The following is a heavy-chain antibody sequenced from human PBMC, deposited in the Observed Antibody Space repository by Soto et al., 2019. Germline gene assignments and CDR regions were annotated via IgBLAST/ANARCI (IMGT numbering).Heavy chain of an antibody. J-gene: IGHJ6*03. Sequence: EVQLVESGGGLVQPGGSLRLSCAASGFTFSSYWMSWVRQAPGKGLEWVANIKQDGSEKYYVDSVKGRFIISRDNAKNSLYLQMNSLRAEDTAVYYCARDKPAMVRGVIEAAYMDVWGKGTTVTVSS. D-gene: IGHD3-10*01. CDR3: ARDKPAMVRGVIEAAYMDV. V-gene: IGHV3-7*01. CDR1: GFTFSSYW. CDR2: IKQDGSEK.